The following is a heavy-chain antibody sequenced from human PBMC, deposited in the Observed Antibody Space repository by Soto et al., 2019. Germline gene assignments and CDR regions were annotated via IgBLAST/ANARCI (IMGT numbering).Heavy chain of an antibody. CDR2: ISGSSLST. Sequence: QVQLVESGGDLVRPGGSLRLYCAASGFTFSDHSMGWIRQSPGKGLEFMSSISGSSLSTFYGDSVKGRFTISRDNAKNSLHLQMNSLRAEDTAVYYCAGLLLVSYDDYYYMDVWGKGTTVAVSS. V-gene: IGHV3-11*01. J-gene: IGHJ6*03. D-gene: IGHD3-16*01. CDR1: GFTFSDHS. CDR3: AGLLLVSYDDYYYMDV.